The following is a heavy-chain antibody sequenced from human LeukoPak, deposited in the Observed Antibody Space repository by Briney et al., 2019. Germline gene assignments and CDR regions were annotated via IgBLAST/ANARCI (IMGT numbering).Heavy chain of an antibody. CDR1: GFTFSSYG. CDR3: ARGGPTYYYGSGSLRY. D-gene: IGHD3-10*01. V-gene: IGHV3-33*01. J-gene: IGHJ4*02. Sequence: GGSLRLSCAASGFTFSSYGMHWVRQAPGKGLEWVAVIWCDGSNKYYEDSVKGRFTISRDNSKNTLYLQMNSLRAEDTAVYYCARGGPTYYYGSGSLRYWGQGTLVTVSS. CDR2: IWCDGSNK.